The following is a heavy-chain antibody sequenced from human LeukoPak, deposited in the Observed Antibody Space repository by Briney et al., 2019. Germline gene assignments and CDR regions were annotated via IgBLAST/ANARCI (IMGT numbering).Heavy chain of an antibody. CDR1: GGSIRSGSYY. Sequence: PSETLSLTCTVSGGSIRSGSYYWGWIRQPPGKGLEWIGSISYSGYTYYNPSLKSRVTMSVDTSKNQFSLKLSSGTAADTAVYYCARSIAVAGTDFDYWGQGTLVTVSS. V-gene: IGHV4-39*01. CDR2: ISYSGYT. J-gene: IGHJ4*02. D-gene: IGHD6-19*01. CDR3: ARSIAVAGTDFDY.